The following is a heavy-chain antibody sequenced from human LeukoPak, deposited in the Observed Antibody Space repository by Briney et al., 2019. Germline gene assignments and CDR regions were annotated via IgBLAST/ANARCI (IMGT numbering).Heavy chain of an antibody. CDR2: IYYSGST. D-gene: IGHD3-22*01. CDR3: ARHTYYYDSSGYVYFDY. V-gene: IGHV4-39*01. Sequence: SETLSLTCTVSGGSMSSSSYYWGWIRQPPGKGLEWIGSIYYSGSTYYNPSLKSRVTISVDTSKNQFSLKLSSVTAADTAVYYCARHTYYYDSSGYVYFDYWGQGTLVTVSS. CDR1: GGSMSSSSYY. J-gene: IGHJ4*02.